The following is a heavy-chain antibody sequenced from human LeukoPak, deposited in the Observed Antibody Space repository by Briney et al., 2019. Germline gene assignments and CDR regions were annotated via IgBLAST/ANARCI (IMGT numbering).Heavy chain of an antibody. CDR2: ISGSGGST. Sequence: PGGSLRLSCAASGFTFSSYAMSWVRQAPGKGLEWVSAISGSGGSTYYADSVKGRFTISRDNSKNTLYLQMNSLRAEDTAVYYCAEEITMVQGVIRPKRKYWYFDLWGRGTLVTVSS. J-gene: IGHJ2*01. CDR3: AEEITMVQGVIRPKRKYWYFDL. CDR1: GFTFSSYA. D-gene: IGHD3-10*01. V-gene: IGHV3-23*01.